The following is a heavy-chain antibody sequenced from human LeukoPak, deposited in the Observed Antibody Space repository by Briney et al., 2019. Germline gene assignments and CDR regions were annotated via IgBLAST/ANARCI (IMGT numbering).Heavy chain of an antibody. J-gene: IGHJ3*02. CDR2: ISAYNGNT. V-gene: IGHV1-18*01. Sequence: ASVKVSCKASGYTFTSYGISWVRQAPGQGLEWMGWISAYNGNTNYAQKLQGRVTMTTDTSTSTAYMELSRLRSDDTAVYYCAREHYMTMVRGVQPSDAFDIWGQGTMVTVSS. CDR3: AREHYMTMVRGVQPSDAFDI. D-gene: IGHD3-10*01. CDR1: GYTFTSYG.